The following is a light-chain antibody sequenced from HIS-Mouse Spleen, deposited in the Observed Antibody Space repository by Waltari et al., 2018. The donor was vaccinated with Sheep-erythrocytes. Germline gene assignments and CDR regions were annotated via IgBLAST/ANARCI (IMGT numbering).Light chain of an antibody. CDR1: ALPKQY. CDR3: QSADSSGTYV. J-gene: IGLJ1*01. Sequence: SYELTPPPSVSVSPGQTARITCSGDALPKQYAYWYQQKPGQAPVLVIYKDSERPSGLPERFSGSSSGTTVTLTISGVQAEDEADYYCQSADSSGTYVFGTGTKVTVL. CDR2: KDS. V-gene: IGLV3-25*03.